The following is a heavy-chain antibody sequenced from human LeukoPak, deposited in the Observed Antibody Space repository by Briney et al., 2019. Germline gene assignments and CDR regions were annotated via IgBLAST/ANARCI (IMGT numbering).Heavy chain of an antibody. CDR3: ARDYSSVAAISGPDY. J-gene: IGHJ4*02. V-gene: IGHV3-33*01. CDR2: IWYDGSNK. CDR1: GFTFSSYG. D-gene: IGHD2-21*02. Sequence: GGSLRLSCAASGFTFSSYGTHWVRQAPGKGLEWVAVIWYDGSNKYYADSVKGRFTISRDNSKNTLYLQMNSLRAEDTAVYYCARDYSSVAAISGPDYWGQGTLVTVSS.